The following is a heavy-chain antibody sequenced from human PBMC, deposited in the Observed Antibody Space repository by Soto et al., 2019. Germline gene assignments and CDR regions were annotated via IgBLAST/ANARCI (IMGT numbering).Heavy chain of an antibody. Sequence: QVQLVQSGAEEKKPGASVKVSCKASGYPFTSYAMHWVRQAPGERLEWMGWMNAGNGNTKYSQQFQGRVNNNRDTSASTAYMWPRRLRSEDTAVYYCARGGPPIDYWGQGTLVTVSS. CDR1: GYPFTSYA. CDR3: ARGGPPIDY. V-gene: IGHV1-3*05. J-gene: IGHJ4*02. D-gene: IGHD3-10*01. CDR2: MNAGNGNT.